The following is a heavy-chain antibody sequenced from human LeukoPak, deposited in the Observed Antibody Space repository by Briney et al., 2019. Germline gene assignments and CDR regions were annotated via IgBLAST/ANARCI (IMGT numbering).Heavy chain of an antibody. D-gene: IGHD6-13*01. CDR1: GGTFSSYA. CDR2: IIPIFGTA. J-gene: IGHJ3*02. Sequence: SVKVSCKASGGTFSSYAISWVRQAPGQGLEWMGGIIPIFGTANYAQKFQGRVTITADESTSTAYLQWSSLKASDTAMYYCAGDARKGIAAAGTALEDHDAFDIWGQGTMVTVSS. V-gene: IGHV1-69*13. CDR3: AGDARKGIAAAGTALEDHDAFDI.